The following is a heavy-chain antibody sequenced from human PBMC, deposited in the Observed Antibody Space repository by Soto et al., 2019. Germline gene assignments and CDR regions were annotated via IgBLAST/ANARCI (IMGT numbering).Heavy chain of an antibody. V-gene: IGHV3-33*01. J-gene: IGHJ6*02. D-gene: IGHD3-3*01. CDR2: IWYDGNSK. CDR3: ARDRGKGSAYYTDYGMDV. CDR1: GSTFSRYG. Sequence: QVQLVESGGGVVQPGRSLRLSCAASGSTFSRYGMHWVRQAPGKGLEWVAIIWYDGNSKYYVESVKGRFTISRDNSKNTLYLQMNSLRAEDTAVYYCARDRGKGSAYYTDYGMDVWGQGTTVTVSS.